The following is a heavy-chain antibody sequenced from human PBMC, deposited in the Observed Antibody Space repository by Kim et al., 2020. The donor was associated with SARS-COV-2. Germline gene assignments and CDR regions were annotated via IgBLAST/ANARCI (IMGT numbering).Heavy chain of an antibody. CDR2: ISYDGSNK. CDR1: GFTFSSYA. J-gene: IGHJ6*02. Sequence: GGSLRLSCAASGFTFSSYAMHWVRQAPGKGLEWVAVISYDGSNKYYADSVKGRFTISRDNSKNTLYLQMNSLRAEDTAVYYCARVRAPDYGDYVNYYGMDVWGQGTTVTVSS. V-gene: IGHV3-30*04. CDR3: ARVRAPDYGDYVNYYGMDV. D-gene: IGHD4-17*01.